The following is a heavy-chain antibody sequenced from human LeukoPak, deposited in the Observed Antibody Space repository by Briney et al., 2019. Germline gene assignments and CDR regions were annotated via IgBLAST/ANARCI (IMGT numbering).Heavy chain of an antibody. CDR3: AKGTIFGVVGPFDC. D-gene: IGHD3-3*01. CDR1: GLTFSSYG. CDR2: IRYDGSNK. V-gene: IGHV3-30*02. J-gene: IGHJ4*02. Sequence: GGSLRLSCAASGLTFSSYGMHWVRQAPGKGLEWVAFIRYDGSNKYYADSVKGRFTISRDNSKNTLYLQMNSLRAEDTAVYYCAKGTIFGVVGPFDCWGQGTLVTVSS.